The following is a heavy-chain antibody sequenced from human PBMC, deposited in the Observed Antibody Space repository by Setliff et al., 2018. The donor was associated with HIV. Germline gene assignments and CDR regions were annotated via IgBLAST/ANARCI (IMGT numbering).Heavy chain of an antibody. CDR2: IYHSGST. CDR3: ARQWRDQYNSGVSTEYFQH. CDR1: GGSFSSDSYY. J-gene: IGHJ1*01. V-gene: IGHV4-39*01. Sequence: SETLSLTCSVSGGSFSSDSYYWGWIRQFPGKGLEWIGSIYHSGSTYYNPSLMSRVTISVDTSKNQFSLKLRSVTAADTAVYYCARQWRDQYNSGVSTEYFQHWGRGTLVTVSS. D-gene: IGHD3-22*01.